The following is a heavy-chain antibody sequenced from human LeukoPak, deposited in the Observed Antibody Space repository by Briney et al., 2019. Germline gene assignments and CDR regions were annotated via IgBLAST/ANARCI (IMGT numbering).Heavy chain of an antibody. CDR2: ISGSGGST. CDR3: ARAHILTGYYCFDY. J-gene: IGHJ4*02. Sequence: GGSLRLSCAASGFTFDDYAMHWVRQAPGKGLEWVSAISGSGGSTYYADSVKGRFTISRDNSKNTLYLQMNSLRAEDTAVYYCARAHILTGYYCFDYWGQGTLVTVSS. V-gene: IGHV3-23*01. CDR1: GFTFDDYA. D-gene: IGHD3-9*01.